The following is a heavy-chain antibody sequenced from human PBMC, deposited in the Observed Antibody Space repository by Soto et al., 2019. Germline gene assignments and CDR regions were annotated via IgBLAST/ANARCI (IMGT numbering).Heavy chain of an antibody. CDR1: GGSISSGGYY. Sequence: NPSETLSLTCTVSGGSISSGGYYWSWIRQHPGKGLEWIGYIYYSGSTYYNPSLKSRVTISVDTSKNQFSLKLSSVTAADTAVYYCASLYGSGSYYYGSPLDYWGQGTLVTVSS. CDR2: IYYSGST. CDR3: ASLYGSGSYYYGSPLDY. D-gene: IGHD3-10*01. V-gene: IGHV4-31*03. J-gene: IGHJ4*02.